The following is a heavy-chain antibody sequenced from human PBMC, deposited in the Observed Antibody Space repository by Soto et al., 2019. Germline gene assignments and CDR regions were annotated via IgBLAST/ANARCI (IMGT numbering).Heavy chain of an antibody. V-gene: IGHV4-34*01. CDR1: GGSFSGYY. CDR2: INHSGST. CDR3: ASGSGSYFNWFDP. Sequence: SETLSLNCAVYGGSFSGYYWSWIRQPPGKGLEWIGEINHSGSTNYNPSLKSRVTISVDTSKNQFSLKLSSVIAADTAVYYCASGSGSYFNWFDPWGQGTLVTFSS. J-gene: IGHJ5*02. D-gene: IGHD1-26*01.